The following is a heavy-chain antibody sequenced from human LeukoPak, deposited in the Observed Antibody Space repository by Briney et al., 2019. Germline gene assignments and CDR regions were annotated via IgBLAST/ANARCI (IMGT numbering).Heavy chain of an antibody. CDR3: ARDLRRIAVARIVGGY. J-gene: IGHJ4*02. V-gene: IGHV3-74*01. CDR2: INSDGSST. Sequence: PGGSLRLSCAASGFTFSSYWMHWVRQAPGKWLVWVSRINSDGSSTSYADSVKGRFTISRDNAKNTLYLQMNSLRAEDTAVYYSARDLRRIAVARIVGGYWGQGTLVTVSS. D-gene: IGHD6-19*01. CDR1: GFTFSSYW.